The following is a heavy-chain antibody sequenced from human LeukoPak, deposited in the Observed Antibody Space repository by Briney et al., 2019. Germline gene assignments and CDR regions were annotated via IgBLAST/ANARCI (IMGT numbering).Heavy chain of an antibody. CDR3: ETSGDYSLHPYFDS. V-gene: IGHV1-69*02. CDR1: GGTFISYT. J-gene: IGHJ4*02. D-gene: IGHD4-17*01. CDR2: IIPILGIA. Sequence: SVKVSCKASGGTFISYTISLVRQAPGQGLGWMGRIIPILGIANYAQKFQGRVTITADKSTSTAYMELSSLRSEDTAVYYCETSGDYSLHPYFDSWGQGPLVTVSS.